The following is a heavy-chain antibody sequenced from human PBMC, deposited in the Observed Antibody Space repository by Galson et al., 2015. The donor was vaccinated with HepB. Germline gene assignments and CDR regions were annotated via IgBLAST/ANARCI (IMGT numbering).Heavy chain of an antibody. Sequence: SVKVSCKASGGTFSSYAISWVRQAPGQGLEWMGRIIPILGIANYAQKFQGRVTITADKSTSTAYMELSSLRSEDTAVYYCARDHSGHSSSTEGKNWFDPWGQGTLVTVSS. CDR1: GGTFSSYA. CDR2: IIPILGIA. J-gene: IGHJ5*02. V-gene: IGHV1-69*04. D-gene: IGHD5-12*01. CDR3: ARDHSGHSSSTEGKNWFDP.